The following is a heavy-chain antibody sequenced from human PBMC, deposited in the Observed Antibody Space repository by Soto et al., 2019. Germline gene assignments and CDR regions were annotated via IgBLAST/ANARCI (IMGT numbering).Heavy chain of an antibody. Sequence: QLQLQESGPGLVRPSETLSLICTVSGGSITRNDHYWGWIRQSPGKGLEWIGDIKSSGSTNYNLSLKRRVGMSVETSKNQFSLKMNSVTAADTAVYYCARLGSSGWYQGSYFDYWGQGTLVTVSS. V-gene: IGHV4-39*01. CDR3: ARLGSSGWYQGSYFDY. J-gene: IGHJ4*02. CDR2: IKSSGST. CDR1: GGSITRNDHY. D-gene: IGHD6-19*01.